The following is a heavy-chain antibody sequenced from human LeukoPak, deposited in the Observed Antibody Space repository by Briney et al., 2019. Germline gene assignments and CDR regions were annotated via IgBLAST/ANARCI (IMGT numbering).Heavy chain of an antibody. CDR1: GDSVSSNSAA. J-gene: IGHJ6*02. CDR3: ARVPDELYCSGGSCYSGDYYYGMDV. CDR2: TYYRSKWYN. V-gene: IGHV6-1*01. Sequence: SQTLSLTCAISGDSVSSNSAAWTWIRQSPSRGLEWLGRTYYRSKWYNDYAVSVKSRITINPDTSKNRFSLQLNSVTPEDTAVYYCARVPDELYCSGGSCYSGDYYYGMDVWGQGTTVTVSS. D-gene: IGHD2-15*01.